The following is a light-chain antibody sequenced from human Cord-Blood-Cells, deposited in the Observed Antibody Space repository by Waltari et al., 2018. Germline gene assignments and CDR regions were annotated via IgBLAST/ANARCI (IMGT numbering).Light chain of an antibody. CDR1: SSDVGGYNY. V-gene: IGLV2-14*01. Sequence: QSALTQPASVSGSPGQSITISCTGPSSDVGGYNYVSWYQQHPGKAPKLMIYYVSNRPSGVSNRFSGSKSGNTASLTISGLQAEDEADYYCSSYTSSSTLFGTGTKVTVL. J-gene: IGLJ1*01. CDR3: SSYTSSSTL. CDR2: YVS.